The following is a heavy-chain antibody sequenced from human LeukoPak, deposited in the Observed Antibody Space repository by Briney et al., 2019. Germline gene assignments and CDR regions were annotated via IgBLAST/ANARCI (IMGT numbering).Heavy chain of an antibody. J-gene: IGHJ5*02. Sequence: ASVKVSCKASGYTFTSYDINWVRQATGQGLEWMGWMNPNSGNTGYAQKFQGRVTMTRNTSISTAYMELRSLRSDDTAVYYCASGYGDYGWFDPWGQGTLVTVSS. D-gene: IGHD4-17*01. CDR2: MNPNSGNT. CDR1: GYTFTSYD. CDR3: ASGYGDYGWFDP. V-gene: IGHV1-8*01.